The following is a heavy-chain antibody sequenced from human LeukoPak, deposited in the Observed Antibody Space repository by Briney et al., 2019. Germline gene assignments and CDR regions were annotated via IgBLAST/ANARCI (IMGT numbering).Heavy chain of an antibody. Sequence: SETLSLTCTVSGGSISSYYWSWLRQPAGKGLEWLGRIYSRGSTNYTPSLQSRVTMSVDTSKNQISLKLNSVTAADTVVYYCARDPMAGTFRAFDSWGQGTMVTVSS. CDR1: GGSISSYY. CDR2: IYSRGST. CDR3: ARDPMAGTFRAFDS. D-gene: IGHD6-19*01. V-gene: IGHV4-4*07. J-gene: IGHJ3*02.